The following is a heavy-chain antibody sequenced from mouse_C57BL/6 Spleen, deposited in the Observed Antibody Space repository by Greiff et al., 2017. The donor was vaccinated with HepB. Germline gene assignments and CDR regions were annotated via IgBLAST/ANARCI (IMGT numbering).Heavy chain of an antibody. V-gene: IGHV1-76*01. D-gene: IGHD1-1*01. CDR3: ARRVITTVVEDYYAMDY. J-gene: IGHJ4*01. CDR2: IYPGSGNT. CDR1: GYTFTDYY. Sequence: VQLQQSGAELVRPGASVKLSCKASGYTFTDYYINWVKQRPGQGLEWIARIYPGSGNTYYNEKFKGKATLTAEKSSSTAYMQLSSLTSEDSAVYFCARRVITTVVEDYYAMDYWGQGTSVTVSS.